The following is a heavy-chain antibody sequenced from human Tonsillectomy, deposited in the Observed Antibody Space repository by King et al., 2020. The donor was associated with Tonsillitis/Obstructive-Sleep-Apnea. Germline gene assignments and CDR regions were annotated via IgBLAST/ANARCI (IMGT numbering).Heavy chain of an antibody. CDR1: GFTVSSNY. J-gene: IGHJ6*03. CDR3: ARDQDYGSGSYFHYYYYMDV. V-gene: IGHV3-53*01. D-gene: IGHD3-10*01. Sequence: VQLVESGGGLIQPGGSLRLSCAASGFTVSSNYMSWVRQAPGKGLEWGSVSYSGGSTYYADSVKGRFTISRDNSKNTLYLQMNSLRDEDKAVYYCARDQDYGSGSYFHYYYYMDVWGKGTTVTVSS. CDR2: SYSGGST.